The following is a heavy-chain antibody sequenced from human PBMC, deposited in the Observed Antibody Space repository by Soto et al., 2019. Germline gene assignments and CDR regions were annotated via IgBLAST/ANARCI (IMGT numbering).Heavy chain of an antibody. CDR1: GFTFSDYY. J-gene: IGHJ6*02. CDR3: AREGRRGYNYYGMDV. D-gene: IGHD5-12*01. V-gene: IGHV3-11*01. CDR2: ISSSGSTI. Sequence: GGSLRLSCAASGFTFSDYYMSWIRQAPGKGLEWVSYISSSGSTIYYADSVKGRFTISRDNAKNSLYLQMNSPRAEDTAVYYCAREGRRGYNYYGMDVWGQGTTVTVSS.